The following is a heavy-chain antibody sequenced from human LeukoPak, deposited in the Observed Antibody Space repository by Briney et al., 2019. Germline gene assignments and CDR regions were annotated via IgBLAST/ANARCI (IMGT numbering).Heavy chain of an antibody. Sequence: GGSLRLSCAASGFTFSSYGMHWVRQAPGKGLEWVSAISGSGGSTYYADSVKGRFTISRDNSKNTLYLQMNSLRAEDTAVYYCAKVIDIVVVVAALDYWGQGTLVTVSS. J-gene: IGHJ4*02. V-gene: IGHV3-23*01. CDR2: ISGSGGST. CDR1: GFTFSSYG. CDR3: AKVIDIVVVVAALDY. D-gene: IGHD2-15*01.